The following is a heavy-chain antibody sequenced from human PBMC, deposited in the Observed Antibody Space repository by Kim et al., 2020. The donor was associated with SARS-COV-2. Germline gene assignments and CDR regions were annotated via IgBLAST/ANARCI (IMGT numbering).Heavy chain of an antibody. Sequence: GGSLRLSCAASGFTVSSNYMSWVRQAPGKGLEWVSVIYSGGSTYYADSVKGRFTISRDNSKNTLYLQMNSLRAEDTAVYYCARDYFPTIAVAGTPYYYYGMDVWGQGTTVTVSS. D-gene: IGHD6-19*01. V-gene: IGHV3-53*01. CDR2: IYSGGST. CDR1: GFTVSSNY. CDR3: ARDYFPTIAVAGTPYYYYGMDV. J-gene: IGHJ6*02.